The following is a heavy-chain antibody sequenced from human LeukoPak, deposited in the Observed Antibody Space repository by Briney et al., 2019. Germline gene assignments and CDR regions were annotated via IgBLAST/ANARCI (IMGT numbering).Heavy chain of an antibody. Sequence: GGSLRLSCAASGVTFSNFAMNWVRQAPGKGLEWVAFISYDGSIKSYAASVKGRFDVSRDNSKNTLYLQMNSLRPEDTAFYYCAKSYDNGWYVCDYWGQGTLVTVSS. D-gene: IGHD6-19*01. CDR2: ISYDGSIK. CDR3: AKSYDNGWYVCDY. CDR1: GVTFSNFA. V-gene: IGHV3-30*09. J-gene: IGHJ4*02.